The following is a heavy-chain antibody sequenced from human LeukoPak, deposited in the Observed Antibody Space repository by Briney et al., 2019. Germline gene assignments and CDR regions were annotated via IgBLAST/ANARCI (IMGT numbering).Heavy chain of an antibody. J-gene: IGHJ4*02. CDR3: ARDSGNDFGAN. Sequence: SVKVSCKASGGTFSSYAISWVRQAPGQGLEWMGGIIPIFDTANYAQKFQDRVTITADESTSTAYMELSTLRSEDTAVYYCARDSGNDFGANWGQGTLVTVSS. V-gene: IGHV1-69*13. D-gene: IGHD4-17*01. CDR2: IIPIFDTA. CDR1: GGTFSSYA.